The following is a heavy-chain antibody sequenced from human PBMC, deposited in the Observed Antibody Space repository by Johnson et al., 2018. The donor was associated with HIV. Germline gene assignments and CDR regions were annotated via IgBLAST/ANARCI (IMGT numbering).Heavy chain of an antibody. D-gene: IGHD1-14*01. CDR1: GFTFHNYW. Sequence: VQLVESGGGLVQPGGSLRLSCAASGFTFHNYWMSWVRQAPGKGLEWVANIKQDGSDKFYVDSVKGRFTIPRDNAQNSLYLQMNTLRAEDTAIYYCARLDNGDPFDIWGLGTMVTVSS. V-gene: IGHV3-7*01. J-gene: IGHJ3*02. CDR3: ARLDNGDPFDI. CDR2: IKQDGSDK.